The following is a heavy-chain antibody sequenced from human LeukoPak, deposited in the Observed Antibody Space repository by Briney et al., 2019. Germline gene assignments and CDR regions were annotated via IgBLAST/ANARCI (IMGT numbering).Heavy chain of an antibody. CDR2: ISGSGGST. V-gene: IGHV3-23*01. Sequence: GGSLRLSCAASGFTFSSYAMSWVRQAPGKGLEWVSAISGSGGSTYYADSVKGRFTISRDNSKNTLCLQMNSLRAEDTAVYYCAKDARYSSSWYLQIDYWGQGTLVTVSS. J-gene: IGHJ4*02. D-gene: IGHD6-13*01. CDR3: AKDARYSSSWYLQIDY. CDR1: GFTFSSYA.